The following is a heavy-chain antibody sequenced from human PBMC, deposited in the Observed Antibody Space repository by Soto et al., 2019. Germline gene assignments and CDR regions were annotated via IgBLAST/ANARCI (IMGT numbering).Heavy chain of an antibody. J-gene: IGHJ6*01. CDR3: ARVTRGDYLSTFSLRGMDV. D-gene: IGHD4-17*01. Sequence: PSETLSLTCAVYGGSFSGYYWSWIRQPPGKGLEWIGEINHSGSTNYNPSLKSRVTISVDTSKNQFSLKLNSVTAADTAVFYCARVTRGDYLSTFSLRGMDVWGQGTTVPVS. V-gene: IGHV4-34*01. CDR2: INHSGST. CDR1: GGSFSGYY.